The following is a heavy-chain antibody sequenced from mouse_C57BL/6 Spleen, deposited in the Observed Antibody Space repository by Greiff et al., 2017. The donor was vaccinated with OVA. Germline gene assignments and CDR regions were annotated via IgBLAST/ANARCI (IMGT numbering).Heavy chain of an antibody. D-gene: IGHD2-13*01. CDR1: GYTFTDYY. Sequence: VQLQQSGPELVKPGASVKISCKASGYTFTDYYMNWVKQSHGKSLEWIGDINPNNGGTRYNQKFKGKATLTVDKSSSTAYMELRSLTSEDSAVYYCAKRLEAWFAYWGQGTLVTVSA. J-gene: IGHJ3*01. CDR3: AKRLEAWFAY. CDR2: INPNNGGT. V-gene: IGHV1-26*01.